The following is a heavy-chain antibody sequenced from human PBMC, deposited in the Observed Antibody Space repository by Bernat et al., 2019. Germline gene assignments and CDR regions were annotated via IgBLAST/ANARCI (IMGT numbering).Heavy chain of an antibody. J-gene: IGHJ3*02. CDR2: IWCDGSNK. D-gene: IGHD1-7*01. V-gene: IGHV3-33*01. Sequence: QVQLVESGGGVVQPGRSLRLSCAASGFTFSSYGMHWVRQAPGKGLEWVAVIWCDGSNKYYADSVKGRFTISRDNSKNTLYLQMNSLRAEDTAVYYCARDSLELPLDEPDDAFDIWGQGTMVTVSS. CDR3: ARDSLELPLDEPDDAFDI. CDR1: GFTFSSYG.